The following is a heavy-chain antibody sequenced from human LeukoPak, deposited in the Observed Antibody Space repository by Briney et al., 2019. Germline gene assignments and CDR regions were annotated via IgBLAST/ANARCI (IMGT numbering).Heavy chain of an antibody. J-gene: IGHJ5*02. CDR3: ARGIAAAAPGIWFDP. CDR2: ISSSSSYI. V-gene: IGHV3-21*01. D-gene: IGHD6-13*01. CDR1: GFTFSSYS. Sequence: GGSLRLSCAASGFTFSSYSMNWVRQAPGKGLEWVSSISSSSSYIYYADSVKDRFTISRDNAKNSLYLQMNSLRAEDTAVYYCARGIAAAAPGIWFDPWGQGTLVTVSS.